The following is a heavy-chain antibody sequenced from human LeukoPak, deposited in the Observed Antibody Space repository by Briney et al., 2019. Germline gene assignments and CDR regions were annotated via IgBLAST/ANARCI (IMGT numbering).Heavy chain of an antibody. Sequence: GGSLRLSCAASGFTFDEYAMHWVRQAPGKGLEWVSGISYSSDTIGYVDSVKGRFTISRDNAKNSLYLQMNGLRAVDTAVYYCARKRSPGAFDIWGQGTMVTVSS. CDR3: ARKRSPGAFDI. J-gene: IGHJ3*02. V-gene: IGHV3-9*01. CDR2: ISYSSDTI. CDR1: GFTFDEYA.